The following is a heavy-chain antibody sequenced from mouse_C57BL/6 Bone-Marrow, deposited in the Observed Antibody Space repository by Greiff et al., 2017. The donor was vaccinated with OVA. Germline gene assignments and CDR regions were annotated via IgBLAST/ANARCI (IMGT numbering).Heavy chain of an antibody. CDR2: IYPRSGNT. V-gene: IGHV1-81*01. CDR3: AREGDGYYAYFDV. Sequence: QVQLQQSGAELARPGASVKLSCKASGYTFTSYGISWVKQSTGQGLEWIGEIYPRSGNTYYNEKFKGKATLTADKSSSTAYMELRSLTSEDSAVYFCAREGDGYYAYFDVWGTGTAVTVSS. J-gene: IGHJ1*03. CDR1: GYTFTSYG. D-gene: IGHD2-3*01.